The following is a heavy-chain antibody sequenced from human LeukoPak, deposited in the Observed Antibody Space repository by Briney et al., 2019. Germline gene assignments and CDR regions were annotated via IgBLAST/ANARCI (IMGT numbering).Heavy chain of an antibody. Sequence: KPSETLSLTCTVSGGSIGSYYWSWIRQPPGKGLEWIGYIYYNGGTNYNPSLRSRVTISVDTSKNHFSLKLSSVTAADTAVYYCARAIDSDYEYYFDYWGQGTLVTVSS. D-gene: IGHD5-12*01. CDR3: ARAIDSDYEYYFDY. CDR1: GGSIGSYY. CDR2: IYYNGGT. V-gene: IGHV4-59*01. J-gene: IGHJ4*02.